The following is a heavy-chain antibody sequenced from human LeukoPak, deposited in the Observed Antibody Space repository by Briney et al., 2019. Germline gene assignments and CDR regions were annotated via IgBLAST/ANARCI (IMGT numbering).Heavy chain of an antibody. V-gene: IGHV4-34*01. CDR3: ARLVDTAMPSSDY. J-gene: IGHJ4*02. Sequence: SETLSLTCAVYGGSFSGYYWSWIRQPPGKGLEWIGEINHSGSTNYNPSLKSRVTISVDTSKNQFSLKLSSVTAADTAVYYCARLVDTAMPSSDYWGQGTLVTVSS. D-gene: IGHD5-18*01. CDR2: INHSGST. CDR1: GGSFSGYY.